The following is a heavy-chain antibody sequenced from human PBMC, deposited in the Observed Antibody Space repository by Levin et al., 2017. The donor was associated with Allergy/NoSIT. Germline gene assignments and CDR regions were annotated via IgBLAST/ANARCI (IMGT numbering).Heavy chain of an antibody. D-gene: IGHD6-19*01. CDR1: NGSISDRNKY. V-gene: IGHV4-39*01. Sequence: NPSETLSLTCTVSNGSISDRNKYWGWIRQAPGKGLEWIGSVSGSGSTYDNPSLKNRVAISADTSKNQFSLKLTSVTAADTAVYYCASRQWAAIVYWGQGILVTVSS. CDR2: VSGSGST. CDR3: ASRQWAAIVY. J-gene: IGHJ4*02.